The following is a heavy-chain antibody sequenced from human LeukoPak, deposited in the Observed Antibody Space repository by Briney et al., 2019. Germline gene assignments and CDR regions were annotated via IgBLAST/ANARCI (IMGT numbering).Heavy chain of an antibody. CDR1: GFTFSSYA. V-gene: IGHV3-33*01. CDR2: IWYDGSSK. CDR3: ARDPPTRQYTNSFSLDY. D-gene: IGHD6-13*01. J-gene: IGHJ4*02. Sequence: GGSLRLSCAASGFTFSSYAMHWVRRAPGKGLQWGAVIWYDGSSKYYADSVKGRFTISRDNSKNTLYLQMNSLRAEDTAVYYCARDPPTRQYTNSFSLDYWGQGTLVTVSS.